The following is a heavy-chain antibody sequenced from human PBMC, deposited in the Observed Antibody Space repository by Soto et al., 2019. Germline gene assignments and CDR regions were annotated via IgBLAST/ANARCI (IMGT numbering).Heavy chain of an antibody. D-gene: IGHD2-2*01. Sequence: QVQLQQWGAGLLKPSETLSLTCAVYGGSFSGYYWSWIRQPLGKGLEWIGEINHSGSTNYNPSLKMRITISVDTSKNQFSLKLSSVTAADTAVYYCPRSKYPLAVGWFEPWGQGTLVTVSS. J-gene: IGHJ5*02. CDR2: INHSGST. CDR1: GGSFSGYY. V-gene: IGHV4-34*01. CDR3: PRSKYPLAVGWFEP.